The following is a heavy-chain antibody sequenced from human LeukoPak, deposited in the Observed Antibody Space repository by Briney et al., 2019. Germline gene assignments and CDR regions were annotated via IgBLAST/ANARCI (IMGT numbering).Heavy chain of an antibody. CDR3: ARGSLTVTTWFDP. CDR2: ISSSSSYI. Sequence: PGGSLRLSCAASGFTFSSYSMNWVRQAPGKGLEWVSSISSSSSYIYYADSVKGRFTISRDNAKNSLYLQMNSLRAEDTAVYYCARGSLTVTTWFDPWGQGTLVTVSS. J-gene: IGHJ5*02. CDR1: GFTFSSYS. D-gene: IGHD4-17*01. V-gene: IGHV3-21*01.